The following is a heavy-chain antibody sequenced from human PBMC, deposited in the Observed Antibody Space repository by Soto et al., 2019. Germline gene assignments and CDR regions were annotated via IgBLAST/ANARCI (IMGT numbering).Heavy chain of an antibody. CDR2: ISSSSSTI. D-gene: IGHD3-9*01. J-gene: IGHJ4*02. V-gene: IGHV3-48*01. CDR3: ARVPLSHYDILTGYYTYFDY. CDR1: GFTFSSYS. Sequence: HPGGSLRLSCAASGFTFSSYSMNWVRQAPGKGLEWVSYISSSSSTIYYADSVKGRVTISRDNAKNSLYLQMNSLRAEDTAVYYCARVPLSHYDILTGYYTYFDYWGQGTLVTVSS.